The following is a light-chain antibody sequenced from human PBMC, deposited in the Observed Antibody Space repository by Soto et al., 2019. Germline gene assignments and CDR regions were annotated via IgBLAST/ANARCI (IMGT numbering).Light chain of an antibody. V-gene: IGKV3-20*01. Sequence: RATLSSRASQSVSNYLACYQQKPGQAPRLLFYAASKRATGIPARFSGSGSGTDFTLTISRLEPEDFAVYYCQQYGGSMTFGQGTKVDIK. CDR1: QSVSNY. CDR2: AAS. J-gene: IGKJ1*01. CDR3: QQYGGSMT.